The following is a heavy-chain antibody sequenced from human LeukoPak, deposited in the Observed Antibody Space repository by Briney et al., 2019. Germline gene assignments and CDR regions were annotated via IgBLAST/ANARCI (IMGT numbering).Heavy chain of an antibody. D-gene: IGHD3-16*01. V-gene: IGHV3-66*01. Sequence: GGSLRLSCAAFGITVSSNYMSWVRQAPGKGLEWVSIIYSGGDTHYAADSLKDRFTISRDASENTLYLHMHSLTVEDTAVYYCARGVVLGAPDTDYLDYWGQGTLVTVSS. CDR3: ARGVVLGAPDTDYLDY. CDR1: GITVSSNY. J-gene: IGHJ4*02. CDR2: IYSGGDT.